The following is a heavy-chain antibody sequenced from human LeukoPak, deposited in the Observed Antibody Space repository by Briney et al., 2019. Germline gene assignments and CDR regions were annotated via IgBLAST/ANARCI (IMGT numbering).Heavy chain of an antibody. J-gene: IGHJ4*02. CDR1: GYSFSNFW. V-gene: IGHV5-51*01. CDR2: IYSDDSDT. D-gene: IGHD3-10*01. CDR3: ARDAGSGSYYNVYFDY. Sequence: GESLKISCQGSGYSFSNFWIGWVRQMPGKGLEWMGIIYSDDSDTRYSPSFQGQVTISADKSISTAYLQWSSLKASDTAMYYCARDAGSGSYYNVYFDYWGQGTLVTVSS.